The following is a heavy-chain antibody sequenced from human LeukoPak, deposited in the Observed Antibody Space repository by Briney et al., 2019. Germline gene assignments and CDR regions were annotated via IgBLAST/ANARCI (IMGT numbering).Heavy chain of an antibody. V-gene: IGHV3-23*01. CDR1: GFTLSTNA. CDR2: ISGSGAST. CDR3: AKDVGKWESLHFFDY. D-gene: IGHD1-26*01. J-gene: IGHJ4*02. Sequence: GGPLRLSCLTSGFTLSTNAMSWVRQAPGKGLEWISGISGSGASTYYADSVKGRFTISRDDSRNTLYLQMNSLRGDDTAVYYCAKDVGKWESLHFFDYWGQGTLVTVSS.